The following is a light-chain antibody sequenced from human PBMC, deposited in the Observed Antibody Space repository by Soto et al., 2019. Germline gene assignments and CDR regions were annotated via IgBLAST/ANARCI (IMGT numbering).Light chain of an antibody. CDR2: GAS. CDR1: QSVSSN. CDR3: QQYGSSPRT. Sequence: EIVMTQYPATLSVSPGERLTLSCRASQSVSSNLAWYQQKPGQAPKFLIYGASSRATGIPDRFTGSGSGTDFTLTISRLEPEDFAVYYCQQYGSSPRTFGQGTKVDIK. V-gene: IGKV3-20*01. J-gene: IGKJ1*01.